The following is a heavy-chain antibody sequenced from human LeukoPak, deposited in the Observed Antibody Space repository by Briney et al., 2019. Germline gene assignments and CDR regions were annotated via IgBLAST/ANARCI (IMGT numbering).Heavy chain of an antibody. CDR3: AALVVVTGILGF. D-gene: IGHD2-21*02. V-gene: IGHV1-69*06. CDR2: IIPIFGTA. J-gene: IGHJ4*02. Sequence: ASVKVSCMASGGTFSIYAISWVRQAPGQGLEWMGRIIPIFGTANYAQKFQGRVTITADKSTSTAYMELSSLRSEDTAVYYCAALVVVTGILGFWGQGTLVTVSS. CDR1: GGTFSIYA.